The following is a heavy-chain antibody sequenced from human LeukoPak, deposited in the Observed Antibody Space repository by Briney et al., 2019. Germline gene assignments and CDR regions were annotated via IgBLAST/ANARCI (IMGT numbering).Heavy chain of an antibody. V-gene: IGHV3-23*01. CDR1: GFTFSSYD. CDR2: ISGSGDTT. Sequence: GKSLRLSCAASGFTFSSYDMNWVRQAPGKGLEWVSVISGSGDTTYYADSVRGRFTISRDNSKNTLYLQMNSLRAEDTALYYCAKRIVGVLQAFDIWGQGTIVTVSS. D-gene: IGHD1-26*01. CDR3: AKRIVGVLQAFDI. J-gene: IGHJ3*02.